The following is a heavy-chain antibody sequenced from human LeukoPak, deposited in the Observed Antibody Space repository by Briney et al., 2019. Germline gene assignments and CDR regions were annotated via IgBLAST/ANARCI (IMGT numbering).Heavy chain of an antibody. CDR3: ARGPGIYSSGYYYVFRFDP. V-gene: IGHV1-69*04. CDR2: IIPILGIA. Sequence: GASVKVSCKASGGTFSSYAISWVRQAPGQGLEWMGRIIPILGIANYAQKFQGRVTITADKSTSTAYMELSSLRSEDTAVYYCARGPGIYSSGYYYVFRFDPWGQGTLVTVSS. J-gene: IGHJ5*02. CDR1: GGTFSSYA. D-gene: IGHD3-22*01.